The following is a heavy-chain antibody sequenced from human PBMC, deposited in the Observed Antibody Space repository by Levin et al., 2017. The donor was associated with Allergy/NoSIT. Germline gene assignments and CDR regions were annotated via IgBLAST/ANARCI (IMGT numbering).Heavy chain of an antibody. CDR1: GGTFSTYA. Sequence: SVKVSCKASGGTFSTYAISWVRQAPGQGLEWMGRIIPIFGTANYAQQFQGRVTITADESTTTAYMALSSQRSEDTAVYYCPSVEPRETLEYSGFALGYFDSWGQGTLATVSS. J-gene: IGHJ4*02. V-gene: IGHV1-69*13. CDR3: PSVEPRETLEYSGFALGYFDS. D-gene: IGHD5-12*01. CDR2: IIPIFGTA.